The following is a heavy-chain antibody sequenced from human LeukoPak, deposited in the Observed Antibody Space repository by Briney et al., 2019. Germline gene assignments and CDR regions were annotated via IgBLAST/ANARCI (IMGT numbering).Heavy chain of an antibody. D-gene: IGHD3-16*02. CDR2: IYPGDSDT. CDR1: GYSFTSYW. J-gene: IGHJ4*02. Sequence: GESLKISCKGSGYSFTSYWIGWVRQMPGKGLEWMGIIYPGDSDTRYGPSFQGQVTISADKSISTAYLQWSSLKASDTAMYYCARLPASLGELSLVFDYWGQGTLVTVSS. CDR3: ARLPASLGELSLVFDY. V-gene: IGHV5-51*01.